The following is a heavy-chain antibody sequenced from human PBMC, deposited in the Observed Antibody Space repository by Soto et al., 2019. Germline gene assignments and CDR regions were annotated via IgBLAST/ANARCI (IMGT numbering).Heavy chain of an antibody. CDR3: AKDQGIAASHGID. CDR1: GFTFNNYG. D-gene: IGHD6-13*01. Sequence: VQLVESGGGVVQPGRSLRLSCAASGFTFNNYGMHWVRQAPGKGLEWVATISNDGSDKYYADSVKGRLTISRDNSKNTVYLQMNSLRAEEPAVYYCAKDQGIAASHGIDWGQGTMVTVSS. J-gene: IGHJ3*01. CDR2: ISNDGSDK. V-gene: IGHV3-30*18.